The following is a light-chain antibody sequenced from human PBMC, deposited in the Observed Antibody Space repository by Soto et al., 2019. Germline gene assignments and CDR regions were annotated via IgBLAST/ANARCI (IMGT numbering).Light chain of an antibody. CDR3: QQYNNWPQT. J-gene: IGKJ1*01. CDR2: GAS. Sequence: EIVMTQSPATLSVSPGERATLSCRASQSVSSNLAWYQQTPGQAPRLLFYGASTGATGLPARFSGSGSGTEFTLTISRLEPEDFAVYYCQQYNNWPQTFGQGTKVDIK. CDR1: QSVSSN. V-gene: IGKV3-15*01.